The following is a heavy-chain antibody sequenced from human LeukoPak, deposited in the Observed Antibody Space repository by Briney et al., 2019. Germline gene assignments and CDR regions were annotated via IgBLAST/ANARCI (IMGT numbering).Heavy chain of an antibody. CDR1: GYSISSGYY. Sequence: SETLSLTCTVSGYSISSGYYWSWIRPPPGKGREWIGEINHSGSTNYNPSLKSRVTISVDTSKNQFSLKLSSVTAADTAVYYCARGCNYDLPYYDFWSGYYRGVCCFDYWGQGTLVTVSS. J-gene: IGHJ4*02. D-gene: IGHD3-3*01. CDR3: ARGCNYDLPYYDFWSGYYRGVCCFDY. CDR2: INHSGST. V-gene: IGHV4-38-2*02.